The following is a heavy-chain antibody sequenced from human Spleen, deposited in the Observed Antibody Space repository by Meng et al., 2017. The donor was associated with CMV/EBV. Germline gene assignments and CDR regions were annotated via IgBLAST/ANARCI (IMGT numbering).Heavy chain of an antibody. Sequence: GESLKISCAASGFIFSSYAMSWVRQAPGKGLEWVSGISGSGDRTYYADSVKGRFTISRDNSKNTLYLQMSSLRAEDTAIYYCARDRLSPFYDSGSGAHATTHGVDVWGQGTTVTVSS. CDR1: GFIFSSYA. CDR3: ARDRLSPFYDSGSGAHATTHGVDV. CDR2: ISGSGDRT. D-gene: IGHD3-3*01. V-gene: IGHV3-23*01. J-gene: IGHJ6*02.